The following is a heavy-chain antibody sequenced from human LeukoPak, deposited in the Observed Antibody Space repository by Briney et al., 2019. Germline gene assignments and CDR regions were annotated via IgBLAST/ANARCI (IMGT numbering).Heavy chain of an antibody. CDR2: IYHSGST. D-gene: IGHD2-2*01. V-gene: IGHV4-38-2*01. Sequence: SETLSLTCAVSGYSISSGYYWGWIRQPPGKGLEWIGSIYHSGSTYYNPSLKSRVTISVDTSKNQFSLKLSSVTAADTAVYYCARLLGVVVPAAIGYRGQGTLVTVSS. CDR3: ARLLGVVVPAAIGY. CDR1: GYSISSGYY. J-gene: IGHJ4*02.